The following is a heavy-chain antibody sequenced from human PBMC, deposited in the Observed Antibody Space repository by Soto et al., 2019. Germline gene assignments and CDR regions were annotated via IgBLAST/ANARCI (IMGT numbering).Heavy chain of an antibody. J-gene: IGHJ6*02. Sequence: ASVKVSCKASGHTFTSYGISWVRQAPGQGLEWMGWISAYNGNTNYAQKLQGRVTMTTDTSTSTAYMELRSLRSDDTAVYYCARDDIAAAGHYYYGMDVWGQGTTVTVSS. CDR2: ISAYNGNT. CDR1: GHTFTSYG. D-gene: IGHD6-13*01. CDR3: ARDDIAAAGHYYYGMDV. V-gene: IGHV1-18*04.